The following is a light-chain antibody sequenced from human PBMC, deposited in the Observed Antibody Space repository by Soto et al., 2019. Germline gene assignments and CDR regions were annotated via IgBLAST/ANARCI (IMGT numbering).Light chain of an antibody. Sequence: DIQMTQSPSSLSASVVDRVTITCRASQDISVYLAWYQQKPGKVPKLLIYSASPLQSGFPSLFRGRGSGTDFTLTISSLQPEDVPTYYCQKFNTAPLTFGQGTRLEIK. CDR2: SAS. CDR3: QKFNTAPLT. V-gene: IGKV1-27*01. J-gene: IGKJ5*01. CDR1: QDISVY.